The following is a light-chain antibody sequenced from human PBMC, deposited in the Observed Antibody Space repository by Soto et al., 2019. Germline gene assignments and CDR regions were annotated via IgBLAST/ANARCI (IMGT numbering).Light chain of an antibody. J-gene: IGKJ1*01. V-gene: IGKV3-20*01. Sequence: TQSPATLSLSPGERATLSCRAVQSVTSTYMAWYQQKPGQAPRLLIYATSFRATGIPARFRGSGSGTDFTLTISSLEPEDSAVYYCQDSSTSPWPFGQGTKVEIK. CDR1: QSVTSTY. CDR3: QDSSTSPWP. CDR2: ATS.